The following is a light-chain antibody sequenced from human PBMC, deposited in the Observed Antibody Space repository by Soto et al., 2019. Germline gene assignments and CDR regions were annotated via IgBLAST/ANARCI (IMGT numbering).Light chain of an antibody. V-gene: IGKV3-20*01. J-gene: IGKJ1*01. CDR2: GAS. CDR1: QSISPTF. CDR3: HQYESSWT. Sequence: EIVLTQSPGTLSLSPGERATLSCRASQSISPTFLAWYQHKPGHAPRVLIYGASRRATGIPERFSGSGSGTYFTLTISRLEPEDFAVYYCHQYESSWTFGQGTKVEMK.